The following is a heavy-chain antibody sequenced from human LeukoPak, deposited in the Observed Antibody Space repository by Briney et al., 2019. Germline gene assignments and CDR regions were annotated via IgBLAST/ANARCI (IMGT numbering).Heavy chain of an antibody. CDR2: IYHSGST. J-gene: IGHJ4*02. CDR3: ARGQDDFWSGPYYFDY. D-gene: IGHD3-3*01. V-gene: IGHV4-30-2*01. Sequence: PSQTLSLTCTVSGGSISSGGYYWSWIRQPPGKGLEWIGYIYHSGSTYYNPSLKSRVTISVDRSKNQFSLKLSSVTAADTAVYYCARGQDDFWSGPYYFDYWGQGNLVTVSS. CDR1: GGSISSGGYY.